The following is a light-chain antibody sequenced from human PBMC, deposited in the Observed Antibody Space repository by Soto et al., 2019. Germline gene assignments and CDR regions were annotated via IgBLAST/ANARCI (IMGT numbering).Light chain of an antibody. J-gene: IGKJ1*01. CDR1: QSVSSRY. V-gene: IGKV3-20*01. CDR3: HQFGDSPQT. Sequence: EIVLTQSPGTLSLSPGERATLSCRASQSVSSRYLGWYQQRFGQAPRLLIYGASSRATGIPDRFSGSGSGRDFTLAISSLEPEDFAVYYCHQFGDSPQTFGQGTKVDIK. CDR2: GAS.